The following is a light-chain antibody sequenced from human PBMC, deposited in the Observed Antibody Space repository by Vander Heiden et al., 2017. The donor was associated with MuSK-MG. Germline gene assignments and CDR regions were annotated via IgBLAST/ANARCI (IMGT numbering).Light chain of an antibody. Sequence: QSVLTQAPSVSGAPGQRVTISCTGSNSNLGAGYDVQWYQQLPGTAPKLLISGNSNRPSGVPDRFSGSKSGTSASLAITGLQAEDEAHYYCQSYDSSLSAWVFGGGSKLTVL. CDR3: QSYDSSLSAWV. V-gene: IGLV1-40*01. J-gene: IGLJ3*02. CDR1: NSNLGAGYD. CDR2: GNS.